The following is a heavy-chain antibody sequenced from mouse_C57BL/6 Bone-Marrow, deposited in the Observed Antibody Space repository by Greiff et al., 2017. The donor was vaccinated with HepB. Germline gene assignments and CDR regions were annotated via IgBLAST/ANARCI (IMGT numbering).Heavy chain of an antibody. V-gene: IGHV1-61*01. D-gene: IGHD2-14*01. CDR1: GYTFTSYS. Sequence: QVQLQQPGAELVRPGSSVKLSCKASGYTFTSYSMDWVKQRPGQGLEWIGNIYPSDSETHYNQKFKDKATLTVDKSSSTAYMQLSSLTSEDSAVYYCARRDDVRGYYFDYWGQGTTLTVSS. CDR2: IYPSDSET. J-gene: IGHJ2*01. CDR3: ARRDDVRGYYFDY.